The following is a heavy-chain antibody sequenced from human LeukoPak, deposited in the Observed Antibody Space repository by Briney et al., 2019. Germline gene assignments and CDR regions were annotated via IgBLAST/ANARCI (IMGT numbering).Heavy chain of an antibody. V-gene: IGHV3-74*01. CDR3: ARGSGGSWFFDP. Sequence: GGSLRLSCAASGFTFSSYWMHWVRQAPGKGLVWVSRINSDGSSTSYADSVKGRFTISRDNAKNTLYLQMNSLRAEDTAVYYCARGSGGSWFFDPWGQGTLVTVSS. CDR2: INSDGSST. J-gene: IGHJ5*02. D-gene: IGHD2-15*01. CDR1: GFTFSSYW.